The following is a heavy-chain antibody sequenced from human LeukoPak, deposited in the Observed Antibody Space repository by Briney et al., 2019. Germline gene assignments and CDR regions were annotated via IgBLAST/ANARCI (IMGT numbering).Heavy chain of an antibody. CDR1: GFTFDDYA. V-gene: IGHV3-9*03. CDR3: AKDRYSSSSGHFDY. J-gene: IGHJ4*02. Sequence: GGSLRLSCAASGFTFDDYAMHWVRQAPGKGLEWVSGISWNSGSIGYEDSVKGRFTISRDNAKNSLYLQMNSLRAEDMALYYCAKDRYSSSSGHFDYWGQGTLVTVSS. D-gene: IGHD6-6*01. CDR2: ISWNSGSI.